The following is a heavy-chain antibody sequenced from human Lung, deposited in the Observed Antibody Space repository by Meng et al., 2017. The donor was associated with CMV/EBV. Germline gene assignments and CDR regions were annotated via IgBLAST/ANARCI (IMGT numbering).Heavy chain of an antibody. CDR1: GGSISTYY. J-gene: IGHJ4*02. V-gene: IGHV4-59*08. CDR3: ARHQNGGTYPLDY. CDR2: NYYSGST. Sequence: GQVPESGPGLVKPSETLSLTCAVSGGSISTYYWSWIRQPPGKGLEWIGNNYYSGSTNYNPSLASRVTISVDSSKNQFSLKLSSVTAADTAVYYCARHQNGGTYPLDYWGQGTLVTVSS. D-gene: IGHD3-16*02.